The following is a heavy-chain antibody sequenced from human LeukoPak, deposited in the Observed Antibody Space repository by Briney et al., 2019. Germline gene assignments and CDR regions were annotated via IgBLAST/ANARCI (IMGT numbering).Heavy chain of an antibody. Sequence: ASVTVSFTASGYTFTSYAMNWVRQAPGQGLEWMGWINTNTGNPTYAQGFTGRFVFSLDTSVSTAYLQISSLKAEDTAVYYCARVGLGVMQLWLIDYWGQGTLVTVSS. D-gene: IGHD5-18*01. CDR3: ARVGLGVMQLWLIDY. V-gene: IGHV7-4-1*02. CDR1: GYTFTSYA. CDR2: INTNTGNP. J-gene: IGHJ4*02.